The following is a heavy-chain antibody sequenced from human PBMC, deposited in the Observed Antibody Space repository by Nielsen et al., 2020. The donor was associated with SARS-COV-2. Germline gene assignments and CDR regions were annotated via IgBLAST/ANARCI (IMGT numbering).Heavy chain of an antibody. Sequence: WIRQPPGKGLEWIGEINHTGSTHCNPSLKSRVTMSVHTSKNQFSLKLSSVTAADTAVYYCARAYASVVTLLPYYKYDMDVWGQGTTVTVSS. CDR2: INHTGST. CDR3: ARAYASVVTLLPYYKYDMDV. V-gene: IGHV4-34*01. J-gene: IGHJ6*02. D-gene: IGHD4-23*01.